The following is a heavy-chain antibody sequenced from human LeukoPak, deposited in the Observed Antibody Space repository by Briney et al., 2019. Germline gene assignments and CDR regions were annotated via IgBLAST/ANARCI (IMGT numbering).Heavy chain of an antibody. Sequence: GGSLTLSSAASGFTFSDYYMSWIPQAPGKGLEWVSYISTSSDYTKYADSVKGRFTISRDNAKNSLYLQMNSLRAEDTAGYYCTRVVSSASSLDYWGQGTLVTVSS. CDR3: TRVVSSASSLDY. J-gene: IGHJ4*02. CDR1: GFTFSDYY. V-gene: IGHV3-11*03. CDR2: ISTSSDYT. D-gene: IGHD6-19*01.